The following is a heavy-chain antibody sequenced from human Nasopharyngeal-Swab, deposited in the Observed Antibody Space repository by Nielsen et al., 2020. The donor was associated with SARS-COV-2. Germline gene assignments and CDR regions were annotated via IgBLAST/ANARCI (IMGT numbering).Heavy chain of an antibody. CDR2: TSAYNGNT. V-gene: IGHV1-18*01. D-gene: IGHD3-9*01. CDR3: ARAYYDILTGRGHDAFDI. Sequence: ASVKVSCKASGYTFTSYGISWVRQAPGQGLEWMGWTSAYNGNTNYAQKLQGRVTMTTDTSTSTAYIELRSLRSDDTAVYYCARAYYDILTGRGHDAFDIWGQGTMVTVS. CDR1: GYTFTSYG. J-gene: IGHJ3*02.